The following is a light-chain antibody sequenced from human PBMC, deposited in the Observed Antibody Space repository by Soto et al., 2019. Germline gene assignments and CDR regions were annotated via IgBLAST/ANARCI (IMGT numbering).Light chain of an antibody. V-gene: IGLV2-14*03. CDR2: DVS. J-gene: IGLJ1*01. Sequence: QSALTQPASVSGSPGQSITISCTGTSSDVGAYDYVSWYQQHPGRVPKLMIYDVSNRPSGVSSRFSGSKSGNTASLTISGLQADDEADYFCSSFTTSSTQVFGTGTKVTVL. CDR3: SSFTTSSTQV. CDR1: SSDVGAYDY.